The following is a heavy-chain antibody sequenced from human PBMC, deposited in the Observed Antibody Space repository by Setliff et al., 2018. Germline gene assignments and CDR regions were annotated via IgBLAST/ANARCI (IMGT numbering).Heavy chain of an antibody. Sequence: ASVKVSCKPSGYTFTSYGISWVRQATGQGLEWMGWMNPNSGNTGYAQKFQGRVTMTRNTSISTAYMDLSSLRFEDTAVYYCARGRRGNYDFWSGYSNWFDPWGQGTLVTVSS. D-gene: IGHD3-3*01. CDR1: GYTFTSYG. CDR3: ARGRRGNYDFWSGYSNWFDP. J-gene: IGHJ5*02. CDR2: MNPNSGNT. V-gene: IGHV1-8*02.